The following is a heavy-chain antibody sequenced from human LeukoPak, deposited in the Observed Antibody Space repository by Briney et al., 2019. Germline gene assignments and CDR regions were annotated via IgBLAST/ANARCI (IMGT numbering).Heavy chain of an antibody. J-gene: IGHJ5*02. CDR1: GFTFSLSA. V-gene: IGHV3-33*01. Sequence: GRSLRLSCAASGFTFSLSAMHWVRQAPGKGLEWVAFIWYDGSNKYYADSVKGRFTIPRDNSKNTLFLQMNSLRAEDTAVYYCARQEARNWFDPWGQGTLVTVSS. CDR2: IWYDGSNK. CDR3: ARQEARNWFDP.